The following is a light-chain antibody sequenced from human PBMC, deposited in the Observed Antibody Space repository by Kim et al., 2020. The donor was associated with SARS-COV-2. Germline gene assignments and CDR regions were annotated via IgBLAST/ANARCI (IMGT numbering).Light chain of an antibody. J-gene: IGLJ2*01. CDR2: DVS. CDR3: CSYASSYTLV. CDR1: TIDVGGYNY. V-gene: IGLV2-11*03. Sequence: GQSGTISCTGTTIDVGGYNYVSWYQQHPGKAPKLMINDVSQRPSGVPDRFSGSKSGNTASLTISGLQAEDEADYYCCSYASSYTLVFGGGTKLTVL.